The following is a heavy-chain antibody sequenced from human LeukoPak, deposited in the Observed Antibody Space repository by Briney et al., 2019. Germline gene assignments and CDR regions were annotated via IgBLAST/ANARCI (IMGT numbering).Heavy chain of an antibody. CDR3: ARGITIFGVGS. D-gene: IGHD3-3*01. J-gene: IGHJ5*02. Sequence: PSETLSLTCAVYGGSFSGYYWSWIRQPPGKGLEWIGEINHSGSTNYNPSLKSRVTISVDTSKNQFSLKLSSVTAADTAVYYCARGITIFGVGSWGQGTLVTVSS. V-gene: IGHV4-34*01. CDR1: GGSFSGYY. CDR2: INHSGST.